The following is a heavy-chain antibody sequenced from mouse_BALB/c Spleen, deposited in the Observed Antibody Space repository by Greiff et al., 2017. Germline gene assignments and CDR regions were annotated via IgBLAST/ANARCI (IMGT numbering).Heavy chain of an antibody. CDR1: GYTFTSYW. CDR3: SRGNYDYDVRAMDD. J-gene: IGHJ4*01. Sequence: QVQLQQPGAELVKPGASVKMSCKASGYTFTSYWINWVKQRPGQGLEWIGDIYPGRGITNYNEKFKSKATLTLDTSSSTAYMQLSSLTSEDSAVYYCSRGNYDYDVRAMDDWGQGTSVTVSS. CDR2: IYPGRGIT. V-gene: IGHV1-55*01. D-gene: IGHD2-4*01.